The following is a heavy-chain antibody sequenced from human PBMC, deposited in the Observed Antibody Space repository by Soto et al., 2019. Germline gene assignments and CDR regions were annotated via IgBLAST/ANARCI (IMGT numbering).Heavy chain of an antibody. CDR1: GYTFTSYG. CDR3: ASLRSYGFYFDY. D-gene: IGHD5-18*01. V-gene: IGHV1-18*04. CDR2: ISAYNGNT. J-gene: IGHJ4*02. Sequence: VASVKVSCKASGYTFTSYGISWVRPAPGQGLEWMGWISAYNGNTNYAQKLQGRVTMTTDTSTSTAYMELRSLRPDDTAVYYCASLRSYGFYFDYWGQGTLVTVSS.